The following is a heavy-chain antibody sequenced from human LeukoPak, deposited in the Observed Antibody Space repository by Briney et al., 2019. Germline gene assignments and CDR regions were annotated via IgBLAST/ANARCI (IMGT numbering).Heavy chain of an antibody. J-gene: IGHJ3*02. V-gene: IGHV3-23*01. CDR3: AKGLGDFGRTGAFDI. D-gene: IGHD2-21*02. Sequence: GGSLRVSCAASGFTFNNYAMSWVRQAPGKGLEWVSAISGSGGTTFYADSVKGRFTMSRDNTKNTLYLQMNSLRAEDTAVYYCAKGLGDFGRTGAFDIWGQGTMVTVSS. CDR1: GFTFNNYA. CDR2: ISGSGGTT.